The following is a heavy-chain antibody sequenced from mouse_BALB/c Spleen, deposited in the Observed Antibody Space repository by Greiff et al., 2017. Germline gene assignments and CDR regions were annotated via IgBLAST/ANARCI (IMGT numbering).Heavy chain of an antibody. D-gene: IGHD2-14*01. CDR2: ISSGSSTI. V-gene: IGHV5-17*02. CDR3: ARRDYRYDFAY. Sequence: EVQGVESGGGLVQPGGSRKLSCAASGFTFSSFGMHWVRQAPEKGLEWVAYISSGSSTIYYADTVKGRFTISRDNPKNTLFLQMTSLRSEDTAMYYCARRDYRYDFAYWGQGTLVTVSA. J-gene: IGHJ3*01. CDR1: GFTFSSFG.